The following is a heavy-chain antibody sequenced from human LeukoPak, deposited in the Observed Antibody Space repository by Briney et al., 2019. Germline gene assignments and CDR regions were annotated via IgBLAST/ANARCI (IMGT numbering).Heavy chain of an antibody. D-gene: IGHD1-26*01. V-gene: IGHV3-21*01. Sequence: PGGSLRLSCAASGFTFSSYSMNWVRQAPGKGLEWVSSISSSSSYIYYADSVKGRFTTSRDNAKNSLYLQMNSLRAEDTAVYYCARDSFGGSYPNWFDPWGQGTLVTVSS. CDR1: GFTFSSYS. CDR3: ARDSFGGSYPNWFDP. J-gene: IGHJ5*02. CDR2: ISSSSSYI.